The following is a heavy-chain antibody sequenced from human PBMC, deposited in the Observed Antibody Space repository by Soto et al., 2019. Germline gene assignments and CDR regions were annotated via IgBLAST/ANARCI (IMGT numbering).Heavy chain of an antibody. J-gene: IGHJ6*02. CDR3: AGVYPVASGLDPGTYGLDV. V-gene: IGHV1-3*01. CDR2: INAGNGNT. CDR1: GYNFTSYA. Sequence: QVQLVQSGAEVNKPGAAVKVACKAAGYNFTSYAMHWVRYAPGPRGAWMGGINAGNGNTKYSQNIQGRDTITRDTSASTAYIEMRSLRSVDTVVYDGAGVYPVASGLDPGTYGLDVWGQGTTVTVSS. D-gene: IGHD6-13*01.